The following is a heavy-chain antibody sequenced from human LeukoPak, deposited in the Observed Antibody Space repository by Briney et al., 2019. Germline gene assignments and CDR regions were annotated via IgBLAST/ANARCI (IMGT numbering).Heavy chain of an antibody. CDR2: IYYSGST. V-gene: IGHV4-59*01. CDR3: AREERYGSSYDY. Sequence: SETLSLTCTVSGGSISSYYWSWIRQPPGKGLEWIGYIYYSGSTNYNPSLKRRVTISVDTSKHQFSLKLSSVAAADTAVYYCAREERYGSSYDYWGQGTLVTVSS. J-gene: IGHJ4*02. CDR1: GGSISSYY. D-gene: IGHD3-10*01.